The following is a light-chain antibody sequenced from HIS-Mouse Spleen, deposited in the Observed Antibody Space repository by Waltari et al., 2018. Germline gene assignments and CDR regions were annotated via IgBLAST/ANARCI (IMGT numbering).Light chain of an antibody. CDR3: MQALQTPFT. CDR2: LGS. V-gene: IGKV2-28*01. Sequence: DIVMTQSPLSLPVPPGEPAPIPLRSAQSLLHSNGYNYLDCYLQKPGQSPQLLIYLGSNRASGVPDRFSGSGSGTDFTLKISRVEAEDVGVYYCMQALQTPFTFGPGTKVDIK. J-gene: IGKJ3*01. CDR1: QSLLHSNGYNY.